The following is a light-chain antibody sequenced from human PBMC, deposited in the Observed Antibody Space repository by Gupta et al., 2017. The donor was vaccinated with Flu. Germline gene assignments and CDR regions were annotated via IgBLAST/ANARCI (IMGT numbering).Light chain of an antibody. CDR1: QDIRNT. CDR3: LHDYNYPLT. J-gene: IGKJ4*01. CDR2: NVS. V-gene: IGKV1-6*01. Sequence: IQMTQSPSSLSASVGDIVTITCRESQDIRNTLGWYQQKPGKAPKLLMYNVSTLQSGVPSRFSGSGSGTDFTLIISSLQPEDLATYYCLHDYNYPLTFGGGTKVEIK.